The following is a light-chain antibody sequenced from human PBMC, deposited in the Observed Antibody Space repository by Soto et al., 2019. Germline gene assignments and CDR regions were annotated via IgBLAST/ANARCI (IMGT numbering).Light chain of an antibody. CDR3: NSKTTSGRGV. CDR1: SSDFGGYKH. V-gene: IGLV2-14*01. J-gene: IGLJ1*01. Sequence: QSALTQPASVSGSPGQSITISCTGTSSDFGGYKHVSWYQHHPGKAPQLLIYEVTHRPSGVSNRFSGSKSGYTASLTISGLQPEYNADYYCNSKTTSGRGVVGTATKVTVL. CDR2: EVT.